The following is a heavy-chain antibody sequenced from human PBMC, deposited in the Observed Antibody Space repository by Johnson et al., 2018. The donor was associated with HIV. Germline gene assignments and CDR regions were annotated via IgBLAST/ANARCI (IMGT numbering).Heavy chain of an antibody. V-gene: IGHV3-48*01. J-gene: IGHJ3*02. CDR1: GFTFSSYA. D-gene: IGHD3-22*01. Sequence: VQLVESGGGVVQPGRSLRLSCAASGFTFSSYAMHWVRQAPGKGLEWVSYISSSGSTIYYADSVKGRFTISRDNSKNTLYLQMNSLRAEDTAVYYCAKPVQYYYDSSDMGAFDIWGQGTMVTVSS. CDR2: ISSSGSTI. CDR3: AKPVQYYYDSSDMGAFDI.